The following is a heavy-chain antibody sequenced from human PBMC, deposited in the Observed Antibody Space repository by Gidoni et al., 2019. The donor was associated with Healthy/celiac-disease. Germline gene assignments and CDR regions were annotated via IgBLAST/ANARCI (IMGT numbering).Heavy chain of an antibody. D-gene: IGHD6-19*01. J-gene: IGHJ4*02. CDR2: ISAYNGNT. Sequence: QVQLVQSGAEVKYPGASAMFSCTASGYPFTIYGISWVRQAPGQGLEWMGWISAYNGNTNYAQKLQGRGTMTTDTSTSTADMELRSLRSDDTAVYYCARVRTVVAGFDYWGQGTLVTVSS. CDR3: ARVRTVVAGFDY. V-gene: IGHV1-18*04. CDR1: GYPFTIYG.